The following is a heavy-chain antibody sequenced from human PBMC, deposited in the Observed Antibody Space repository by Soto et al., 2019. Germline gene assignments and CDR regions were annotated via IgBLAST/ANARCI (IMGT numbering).Heavy chain of an antibody. CDR2: IYYSGST. D-gene: IGHD3-10*01. CDR1: GGSISSGGYY. V-gene: IGHV4-31*03. CDR3: ARGRRRITDPPRGWFDP. J-gene: IGHJ5*02. Sequence: SETLSLTCTVSGGSISSGGYYWSWIRQHPGKGLEWIGYIYYSGSTYYNPSLKSRVTISVDTSKNQFSLKLSSVTAADTAVYYCARGRRRITDPPRGWFDPWGQGTLVTVSS.